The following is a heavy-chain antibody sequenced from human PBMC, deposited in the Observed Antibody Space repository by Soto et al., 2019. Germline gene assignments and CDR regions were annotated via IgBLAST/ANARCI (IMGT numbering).Heavy chain of an antibody. J-gene: IGHJ5*02. CDR3: TTSYYYGSGSKA. D-gene: IGHD3-10*01. CDR2: IRSKAYGGTT. V-gene: IGHV3-49*04. CDR1: GFTFGDYA. Sequence: EVQLVESGGGLVQPGRSLRLSCTASGFTFGDYAMSWVRQAPGKGLEWVGFIRSKAYGGTTEYAASVKGRFTISRDDSKSIAYLQMNSLKTVDTAVYYCTTSYYYGSGSKAWGQGTLVTVSS.